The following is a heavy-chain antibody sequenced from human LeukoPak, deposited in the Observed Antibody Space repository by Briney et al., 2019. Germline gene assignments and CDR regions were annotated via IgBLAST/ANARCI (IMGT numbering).Heavy chain of an antibody. CDR3: ARQGERMAGIVARQNVY. J-gene: IGHJ4*02. CDR1: GFTFSSYS. V-gene: IGHV3-48*04. CDR2: IISSSSTI. Sequence: PGGSLRLSCAASGFTFSSYSTNWVRQAPEKGRECVSYIISSSSTIYYADSVKGRFTISRDNDNNSLSLQMNSLSAEHTAVYYCARQGERMAGIVARQNVYWRQGTLVTVSS. D-gene: IGHD6-6*01.